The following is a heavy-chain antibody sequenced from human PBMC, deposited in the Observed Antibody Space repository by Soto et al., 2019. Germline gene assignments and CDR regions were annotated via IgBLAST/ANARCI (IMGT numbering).Heavy chain of an antibody. CDR1: GFTFSSYS. D-gene: IGHD2-15*01. CDR3: ARNGLLLNGWFDP. J-gene: IGHJ5*02. Sequence: EVQLVESGGGLVKPGGSLRLSCAASGFTFSSYSMNWVRQAPGKGLEWVSSISSSSSYIYYADSVKGRFTISRDNAKNSRYLQMNSLRAEDTAVYYCARNGLLLNGWFDPWGQGTLVTVSS. CDR2: ISSSSSYI. V-gene: IGHV3-21*01.